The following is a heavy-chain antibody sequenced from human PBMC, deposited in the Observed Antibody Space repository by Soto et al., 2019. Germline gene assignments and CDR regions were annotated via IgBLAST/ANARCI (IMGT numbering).Heavy chain of an antibody. CDR2: INPNSGGT. V-gene: IGHV1-2*04. CDR1: GYTFTGYY. D-gene: IGHD3-10*01. Sequence: ASVKVSCKASGYTFTGYYMHWVRQAPGQGLEWMGWINPNSGGTNYAQKFQGWVTMTRDTSISTAYMELSRLRSDDTAVYYCAKGRSSTATVIDYYYYGMDVWGQGTTVTVSS. J-gene: IGHJ6*02. CDR3: AKGRSSTATVIDYYYYGMDV.